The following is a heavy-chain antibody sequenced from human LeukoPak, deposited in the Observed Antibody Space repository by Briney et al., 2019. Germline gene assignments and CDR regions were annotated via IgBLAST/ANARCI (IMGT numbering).Heavy chain of an antibody. V-gene: IGHV3-21*01. J-gene: IGHJ4*02. Sequence: PGGSLRLSCAASGFTFSSYSMDWVRQAPGKGLEWVSSISSSSSYIYYADSVKGRFTISRDNAKNSLYLQMNSLRAEDTAVYYCARGLSSAPSGGSCCFDYWGQGTLVTVSS. CDR3: ARGLSSAPSGGSCCFDY. CDR2: ISSSSSYI. CDR1: GFTFSSYS. D-gene: IGHD2-15*01.